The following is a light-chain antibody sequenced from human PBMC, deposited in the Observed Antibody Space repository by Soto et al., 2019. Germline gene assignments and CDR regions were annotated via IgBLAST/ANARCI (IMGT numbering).Light chain of an antibody. CDR1: QSVSNY. J-gene: IGKJ3*01. Sequence: EVVLTQSPATLSLSPGEGATLSCRASQSVSNYLAWYQQRPGQAPRLLIYDASNRASGVPARFSGSGFGTDFTLTISSLEPEDFAVYYCQQRSNWPPVFTFGPWTKVDIK. CDR2: DAS. V-gene: IGKV3-11*01. CDR3: QQRSNWPPVFT.